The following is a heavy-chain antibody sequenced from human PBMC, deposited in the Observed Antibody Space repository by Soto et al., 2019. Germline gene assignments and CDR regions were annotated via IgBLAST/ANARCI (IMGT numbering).Heavy chain of an antibody. D-gene: IGHD3-3*01. V-gene: IGHV3-48*03. CDR1: GFTFSSYE. Sequence: GGSLRLSCAASGFTFSSYEVNWVRQAPGKGLGWVSYISSSGSTIYYAGSGKGRFTIPRHTAKNSLSLQMNSLRAEDTAVYYCARDLPSGPLRFLEWKSSGMDVWGQGPTGTVSS. J-gene: IGHJ6*02. CDR2: ISSSGSTI. CDR3: ARDLPSGPLRFLEWKSSGMDV.